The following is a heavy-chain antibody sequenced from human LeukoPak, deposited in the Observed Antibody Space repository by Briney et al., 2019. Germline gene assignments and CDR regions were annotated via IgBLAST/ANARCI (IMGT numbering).Heavy chain of an antibody. V-gene: IGHV1-69*06. CDR2: IIPFFWTA. Sequence: ASVTVSCQAYGGTFSSYAISWVRQAPGQGLDWMGGIIPFFWTANYAQKFQGRVTITADKSTSTAYMELSSLRSEDTAVYYCARDSSGWYGNWFDPWGQGTLVTVSS. CDR3: ARDSSGWYGNWFDP. J-gene: IGHJ5*02. D-gene: IGHD6-19*01. CDR1: GGTFSSYA.